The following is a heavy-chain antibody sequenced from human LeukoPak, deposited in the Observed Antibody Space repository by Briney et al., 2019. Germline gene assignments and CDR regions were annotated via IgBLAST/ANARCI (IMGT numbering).Heavy chain of an antibody. V-gene: IGHV3-7*03. CDR3: AKVSHGLPRIDCSSTSCYAPPVREKDKYHFDY. CDR2: IKQDGSEK. D-gene: IGHD2-2*01. J-gene: IGHJ4*02. Sequence: GGSLRLSCAASGFTFSSYWMSWVRQAPGKGLEWVANIKQDGSEKYYVDSVKGRFTISRDNAKNSLYLQMNSLRAEDTAVYYCAKVSHGLPRIDCSSTSCYAPPVREKDKYHFDYWGQGTLVTVSS. CDR1: GFTFSSYW.